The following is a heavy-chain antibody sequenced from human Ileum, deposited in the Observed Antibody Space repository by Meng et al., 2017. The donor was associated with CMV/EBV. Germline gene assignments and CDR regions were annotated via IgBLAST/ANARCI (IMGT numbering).Heavy chain of an antibody. J-gene: IGHJ4*02. CDR3: ARDYWGSDY. CDR1: GYPFTAYT. D-gene: IGHD3-16*01. Sequence: VSRKTAGYPFTAYTIRWARQATGQGLEWMGRINTNSGDTYYAQKLQGRVTMTRDTSINTAYMELSGLKSDDTAIYYCARDYWGSDYWGQGTLVTVSS. CDR2: INTNSGDT. V-gene: IGHV1-2*06.